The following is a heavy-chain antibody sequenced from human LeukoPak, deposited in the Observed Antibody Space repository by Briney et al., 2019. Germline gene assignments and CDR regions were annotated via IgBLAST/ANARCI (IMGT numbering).Heavy chain of an antibody. CDR2: IYYSGST. V-gene: IGHV4-59*01. CDR1: GGSISSYY. Sequence: SETLSLTCTVSGGSISSYYWSWIRQPPGKGLEWIGYIYYSGSTNYNPSLKSRVTISVDTSKNQFSLKLSSVTAADTAVYYCARGTMVRGALGAFDIWGQGTMVTVS. J-gene: IGHJ3*02. CDR3: ARGTMVRGALGAFDI. D-gene: IGHD3-10*01.